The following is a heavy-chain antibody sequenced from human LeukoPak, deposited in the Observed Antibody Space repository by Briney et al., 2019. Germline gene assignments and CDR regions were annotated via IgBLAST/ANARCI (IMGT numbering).Heavy chain of an antibody. Sequence: PSETXXLTXAXXGGSFSGYXWSWIRQPPGKGLEWIGEIKHSGRTNDNPSLKRRVNISVDTSKNQFSLKLSSVTAADTAVYYCAVGGGYYYWGQGTLVTVSS. V-gene: IGHV4-34*01. CDR3: AVGGGYYY. CDR1: GGSFSGYX. D-gene: IGHD3-22*01. J-gene: IGHJ4*02. CDR2: IKHSGRT.